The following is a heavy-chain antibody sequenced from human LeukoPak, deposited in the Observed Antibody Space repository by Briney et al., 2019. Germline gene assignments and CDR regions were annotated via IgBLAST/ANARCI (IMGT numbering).Heavy chain of an antibody. CDR1: GYTFTTYG. J-gene: IGHJ6*03. CDR2: ISAYNGNT. V-gene: IGHV1-18*01. D-gene: IGHD6-6*01. CDR3: ARGRSSSLYYYYYYYMDV. Sequence: ASVKVSCKASGYTFTTYGISWVRQAPGQGLEWMGWISAYNGNTNYAQKLQGRVTMTTDTSTSTAYMELRSLRSDDTAAYYCARGRSSSLYYYYYYYMDVWGKGTTVTVSS.